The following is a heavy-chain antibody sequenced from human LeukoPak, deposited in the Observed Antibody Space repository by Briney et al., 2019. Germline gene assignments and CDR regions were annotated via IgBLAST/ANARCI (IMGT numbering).Heavy chain of an antibody. CDR1: GFTFSDYY. Sequence: GGSLRLSCAASGFTFSDYYMSWIRQAPGKGLEWLSYISSSGTYTKYADSVKGRFTISRDNAKNSLYLQMNSLRAEDTAVYYCVRGEEIVVVTAIGYWGQGTLVTVSS. D-gene: IGHD2-21*02. CDR2: ISSSGTYT. J-gene: IGHJ4*02. V-gene: IGHV3-11*05. CDR3: VRGEEIVVVTAIGY.